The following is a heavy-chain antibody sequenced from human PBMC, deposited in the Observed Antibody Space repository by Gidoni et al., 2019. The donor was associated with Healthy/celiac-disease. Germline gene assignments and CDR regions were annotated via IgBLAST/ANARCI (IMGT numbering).Heavy chain of an antibody. CDR1: GFTFSSYG. Sequence: EVQLVESGGGLVQPGGSLRLSCAASGFTFSSYGMSWVRQAPGKGLEWVANIKQDGSEKYYVDSVKGRFTISRDNAKNSLYLQMNSLRAEDTAVYYCARSGGWYYFDYWGQGTLVTVSS. V-gene: IGHV3-7*01. D-gene: IGHD6-19*01. CDR3: ARSGGWYYFDY. J-gene: IGHJ4*02. CDR2: IKQDGSEK.